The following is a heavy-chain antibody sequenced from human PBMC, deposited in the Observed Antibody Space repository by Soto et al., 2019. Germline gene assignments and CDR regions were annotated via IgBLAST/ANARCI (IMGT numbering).Heavy chain of an antibody. CDR3: AREEVRARRDGYNGAVYYYYYGMDV. V-gene: IGHV3-33*01. Sequence: GGSLRLSCAASGFTFSSYGMHWVRQAPGKGLEWVAVIWYDGSNKYYADSVKGRFTISRDNSKNTLYRQMNSLRAEDTAVYYCAREEVRARRDGYNGAVYYYYYGMDVWGQGTTVTVSS. J-gene: IGHJ6*02. CDR1: GFTFSSYG. CDR2: IWYDGSNK. D-gene: IGHD3-10*01.